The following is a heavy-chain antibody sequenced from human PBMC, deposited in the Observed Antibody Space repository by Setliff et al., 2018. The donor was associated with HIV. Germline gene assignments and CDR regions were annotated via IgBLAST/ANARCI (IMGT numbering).Heavy chain of an antibody. V-gene: IGHV3-23*01. CDR3: AKYRGWPRDFDY. CDR1: GFTFSSYA. CDR2: ISGSGAST. Sequence: LRLSCAASGFTFSSYAMSWVRQAPGKGLEWVSTISGSGASTYYADSVKGRFTISRDNSKNTLYLQMNSLRAEDTAVYYCAKYRGWPRDFDYWGQGTLVTVSS. J-gene: IGHJ4*02. D-gene: IGHD6-19*01.